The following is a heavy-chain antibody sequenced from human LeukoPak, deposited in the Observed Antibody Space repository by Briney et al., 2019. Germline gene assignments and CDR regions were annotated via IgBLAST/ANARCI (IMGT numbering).Heavy chain of an antibody. Sequence: PGGSLRLSCAASGFTFSDYYMTWVRQAPGKGLEWLSYITNRGDTVFYADSVKGRFTVSRDNAKRSLYLEMHRLRAEDTAVYYCARGRGDAGSWYFDLWGRGTLVTVSS. J-gene: IGHJ2*01. D-gene: IGHD3-10*01. CDR2: ITNRGDTV. CDR3: ARGRGDAGSWYFDL. V-gene: IGHV3-11*01. CDR1: GFTFSDYY.